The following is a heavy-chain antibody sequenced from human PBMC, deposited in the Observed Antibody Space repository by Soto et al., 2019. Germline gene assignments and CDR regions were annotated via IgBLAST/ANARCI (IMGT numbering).Heavy chain of an antibody. CDR3: AAGGDDYCDY. J-gene: IGHJ4*02. V-gene: IGHV1-46*01. CDR2: TNPTSGTT. Sequence: ASVKVSCNTSAYAFTTYAIHWVRQAPGQGLEWMGVTNPTSGTTIYAQHFQGRVTMTRDTSTSTVYMELSSLRSEDTAFYYCAAGGDDYCDYWGQGIQVTVSS. CDR1: AYAFTTYA.